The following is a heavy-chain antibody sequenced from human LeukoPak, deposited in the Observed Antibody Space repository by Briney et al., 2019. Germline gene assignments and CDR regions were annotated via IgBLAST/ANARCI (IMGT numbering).Heavy chain of an antibody. CDR3: AKFKGHYGDSEYYFDY. V-gene: IGHV3-23*01. Sequence: GGSLRLSCAASGFTFSSYAMNWVRQAPGKGLEWVSAISGSGGSTYYADSVKGRFTISRDNSKNTLYLQMSSLRAEDTAVYYCAKFKGHYGDSEYYFDYWGQGTLVTVSS. J-gene: IGHJ4*02. D-gene: IGHD3-10*01. CDR1: GFTFSSYA. CDR2: ISGSGGST.